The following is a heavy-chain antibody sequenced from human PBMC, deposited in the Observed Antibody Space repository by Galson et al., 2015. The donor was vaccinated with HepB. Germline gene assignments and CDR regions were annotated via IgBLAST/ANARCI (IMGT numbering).Heavy chain of an antibody. CDR2: INPNSGGT. CDR3: ARDSSGWYAPFRIRWFDP. V-gene: IGHV1-2*02. J-gene: IGHJ5*02. D-gene: IGHD6-19*01. CDR1: GYTFTGYY. Sequence: SVKVSCKASGYTFTGYYMHWVRQAPGQGLEWMGWINPNSGGTNYAQKFQGRVTMTRDTSISTAYMELSRLRSEDTAVYYCARDSSGWYAPFRIRWFDPWGQGTLVTVSS.